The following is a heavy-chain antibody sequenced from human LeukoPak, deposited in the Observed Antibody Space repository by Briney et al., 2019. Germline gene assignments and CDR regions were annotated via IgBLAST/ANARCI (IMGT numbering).Heavy chain of an antibody. V-gene: IGHV4-61*02. CDR2: VSASGIT. J-gene: IGHJ5*02. CDR1: GDSISSGSYY. Sequence: SQTLSLTCTVSGDSISSGSYYWSWIRQPAGKGLEWIGRVSASGITSYKASLKSRVTISVDTSKKQFSLKLTSVTAADTAMYYCARDGPLRWFDPWGQGTLVTVSS. CDR3: ARDGPLRWFDP.